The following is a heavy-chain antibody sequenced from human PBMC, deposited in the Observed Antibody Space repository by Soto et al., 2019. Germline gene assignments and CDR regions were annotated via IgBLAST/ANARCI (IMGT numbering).Heavy chain of an antibody. CDR1: GFTFSSYA. CDR2: ISGSGVTT. Sequence: EVQLLESGGGLVQPGRSLRLSCAASGFTFSSYAMSWVRQAPGKGLEWVSAISGSGVTTYYADSVKGRFTISRDNSKNTLFLQMNSLRAEDTALYYCAKFFVETGGSSGWPWSFHYWGQGTLVTVSS. CDR3: AKFFVETGGSSGWPWSFHY. D-gene: IGHD6-25*01. V-gene: IGHV3-23*01. J-gene: IGHJ4*02.